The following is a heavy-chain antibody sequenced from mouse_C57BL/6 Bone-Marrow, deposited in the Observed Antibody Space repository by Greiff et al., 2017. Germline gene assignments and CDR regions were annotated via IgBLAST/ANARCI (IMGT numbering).Heavy chain of an antibody. CDR2: INYDGSST. CDR1: GFTFSDYY. V-gene: IGHV5-16*01. Sequence: DVKLVESEGGLVQPGSSMKLSCTASGFTFSDYYMAWVRQVPEKGLEWVANINYDGSSTYYLDSLKSRFIISRDNAKNILYLQMSSLKSEDTATYYCARDRETGVFDYWGQGTTLTVSS. J-gene: IGHJ2*01. CDR3: ARDRETGVFDY. D-gene: IGHD4-1*01.